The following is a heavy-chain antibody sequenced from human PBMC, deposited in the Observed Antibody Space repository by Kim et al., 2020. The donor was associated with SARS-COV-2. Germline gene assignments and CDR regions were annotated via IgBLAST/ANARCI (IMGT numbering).Heavy chain of an antibody. V-gene: IGHV3-7*03. Sequence: GGSLRLSCAASGFTFSSYWMSWVRQAPGKGLEWVANIKQDGSEKYYVDSVKGRFTISRDNAKNSLYLQMNSLRAEDTAVYYCARVPMIVVVYPDYWGQGTLVTVSS. J-gene: IGHJ4*02. D-gene: IGHD3-22*01. CDR3: ARVPMIVVVYPDY. CDR1: GFTFSSYW. CDR2: IKQDGSEK.